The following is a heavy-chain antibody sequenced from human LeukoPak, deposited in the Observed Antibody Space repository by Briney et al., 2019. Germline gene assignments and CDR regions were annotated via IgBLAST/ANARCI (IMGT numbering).Heavy chain of an antibody. D-gene: IGHD2-2*01. CDR1: GYTFTGYY. CDR2: INPNSGGT. Sequence: GASVTVSCKASGYTFTGYYMHWVRQAPGQGLEWMGWINPNSGGTNYAQKFQGRVTMTRDTSISTAYMELSRLRSDDTAVYYCAREGYCSSTSCYQDAFDIWGQGTMVTVSS. V-gene: IGHV1-2*02. J-gene: IGHJ3*02. CDR3: AREGYCSSTSCYQDAFDI.